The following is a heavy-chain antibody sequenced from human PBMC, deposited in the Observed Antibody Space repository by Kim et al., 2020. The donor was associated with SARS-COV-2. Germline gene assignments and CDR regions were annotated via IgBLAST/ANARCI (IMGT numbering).Heavy chain of an antibody. CDR2: IYWVDDK. Sequence: SGPTLVNPTQTLTLTCTCSGFSLSTSGVGVGWIRQPPGKALEWLALIYWVDDKRYSPSLKSRLHVTKDTSENQVVLTMTNMDPVVTATYYCAHRWDSAASGVFDYWCQGTLVTVSS. V-gene: IGHV2-5*02. D-gene: IGHD6-13*01. J-gene: IGHJ4*02. CDR1: GFSLSTSGVG. CDR3: AHRWDSAASGVFDY.